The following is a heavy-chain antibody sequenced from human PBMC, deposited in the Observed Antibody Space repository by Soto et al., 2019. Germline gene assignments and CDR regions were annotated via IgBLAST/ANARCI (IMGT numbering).Heavy chain of an antibody. Sequence: GGSLRLSCAASGFTFSSYAMHWVRQAPGKGLEWVAVISYDGSNKYYADSVKGGFTISRDNSKNTLYLQMNSLRAEDTAVYYCARDQWDIVVVVERDYYYYGMDVWGQGTTVTVSS. D-gene: IGHD2-15*01. CDR1: GFTFSSYA. CDR3: ARDQWDIVVVVERDYYYYGMDV. J-gene: IGHJ6*02. V-gene: IGHV3-30-3*01. CDR2: ISYDGSNK.